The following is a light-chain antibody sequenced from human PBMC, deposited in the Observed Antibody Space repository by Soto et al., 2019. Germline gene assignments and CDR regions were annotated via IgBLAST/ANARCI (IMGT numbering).Light chain of an antibody. CDR1: SSNIGRNY. J-gene: IGLJ2*01. CDR3: ATWDDCMGGPV. CDR2: RDN. Sequence: QSVLTQTPSVSGTPGQRVNISCSGSSSNIGRNYVYWYHQFPGTAPKLLIYRDNERPSGVPDRFSGSRSGTSASLAISGLRSGDEAEYHCATWDDCMGGPVFGGRTKQTVL. V-gene: IGLV1-47*01.